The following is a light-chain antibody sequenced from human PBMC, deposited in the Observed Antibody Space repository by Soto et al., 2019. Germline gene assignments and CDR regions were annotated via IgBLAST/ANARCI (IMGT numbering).Light chain of an antibody. Sequence: DIQMTQSPSTLSASVGDRVTITCRASQSVSSWLAWYQQRPGNAPNLLIYDASTLKRGVPSRFSGSGSGTEFPLTVSSLQPDDFATYYCQQYDSCPLTFGGGTKVEIK. CDR3: QQYDSCPLT. V-gene: IGKV1-5*03. CDR1: QSVSSW. CDR2: DAS. J-gene: IGKJ4*01.